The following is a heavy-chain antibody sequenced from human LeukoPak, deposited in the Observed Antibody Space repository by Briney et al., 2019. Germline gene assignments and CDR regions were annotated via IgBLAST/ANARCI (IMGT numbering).Heavy chain of an antibody. J-gene: IGHJ4*02. CDR1: GFTVSSNY. CDR2: IYSGGST. Sequence: GGSLRLSCAASGFTVSSNYMSWVRQAPGKGLEWVSIIYSGGSTYYADSVKGRFTMSRDNSKNTVYLQMNSLRAEDTAVYYCARDYDFWSGLDCWGQGTLVTVSS. D-gene: IGHD3-3*01. V-gene: IGHV3-53*01. CDR3: ARDYDFWSGLDC.